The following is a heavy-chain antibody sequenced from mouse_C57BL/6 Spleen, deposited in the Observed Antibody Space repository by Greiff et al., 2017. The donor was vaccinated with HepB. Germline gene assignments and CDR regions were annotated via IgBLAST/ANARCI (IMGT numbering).Heavy chain of an antibody. CDR2: IWGVGST. V-gene: IGHV2-6*01. J-gene: IGHJ4*01. CDR1: GFSLTSYG. Sequence: QVQLQQSGPGLVAPSQSLSITCTVSGFSLTSYGVDWVRQSPGKGLEWLGVIWGVGSTNYNSALKSRLSISKDNTKSQVFLKMNSLQTDDTAMYYCARDSSGYHAMDYWGQGTSVTVSS. CDR3: ARDSSGYHAMDY. D-gene: IGHD3-2*02.